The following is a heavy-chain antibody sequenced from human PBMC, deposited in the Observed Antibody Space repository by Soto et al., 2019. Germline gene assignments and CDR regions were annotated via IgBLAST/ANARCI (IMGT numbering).Heavy chain of an antibody. CDR1: VFTFSSYS. J-gene: IGHJ5*01. CDR2: ISSSFITI. CDR3: ARDCPGSSTTCYGNEWFDS. V-gene: IGHV3-48*01. D-gene: IGHD2-2*01. Sequence: ESGGGLVQPGGSLRLSCAASVFTFSSYSMNWVRQAPGKGLEWVSYISSSFITIYYADSVKGRFTISRDNAKNSLYLQMNSLRAEDTAVYYCARDCPGSSTTCYGNEWFDSWGQGTLVTVSS.